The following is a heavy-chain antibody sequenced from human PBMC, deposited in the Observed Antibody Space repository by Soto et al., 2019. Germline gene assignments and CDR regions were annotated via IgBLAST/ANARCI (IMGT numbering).Heavy chain of an antibody. Sequence: QVHLVQSGAEVKKPGSSVKVSCKYSGGTFKTESINWVRQAPGQGLEWMGNILPVFDTADYAPKFQGRVTITADKATRTAYMELSSLRSQDTALYFCARGHEYGGNSDAFEVWGQGTMVTVSS. CDR2: ILPVFDTA. CDR3: ARGHEYGGNSDAFEV. J-gene: IGHJ3*01. D-gene: IGHD4-17*01. CDR1: GGTFKTES. V-gene: IGHV1-69*13.